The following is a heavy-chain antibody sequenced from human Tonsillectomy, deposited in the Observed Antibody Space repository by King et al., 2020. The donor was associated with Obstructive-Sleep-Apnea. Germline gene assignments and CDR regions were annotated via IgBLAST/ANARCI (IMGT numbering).Heavy chain of an antibody. CDR1: GGSISSYY. V-gene: IGHV4-4*07. CDR3: ANSPSVILGSFYFDD. J-gene: IGHJ4*02. CDR2: ISTSGST. Sequence: QVQLQESGPGLVKPSETLSLTCTVSGGSISSYYWNWIRQPAGKGLEWLGRISTSGSTNYNPSLKSRVTMSLDTSKNQFSLRLSSVTAADTAHYYCANSPSVILGSFYFDDWGQGTLVTVSS. D-gene: IGHD3-16*02.